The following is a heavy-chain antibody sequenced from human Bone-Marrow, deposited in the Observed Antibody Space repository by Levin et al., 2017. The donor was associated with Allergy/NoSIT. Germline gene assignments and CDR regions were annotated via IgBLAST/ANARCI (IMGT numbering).Heavy chain of an antibody. CDR2: IIPVFGTA. CDR3: ARGPTSSAWYKHALDV. CDR1: GGTFTNFA. V-gene: IGHV1-69*13. Sequence: SVKVSCKASGGTFTNFALSWVRQAPGQGLEWMGGIIPVFGTATYSRKFQGRLPVHADESTTTAYIDLNGLTSEDPAVYYCARGPTSSAWYKHALDVWGQGTTVTVSS. J-gene: IGHJ6*02. D-gene: IGHD6-19*01.